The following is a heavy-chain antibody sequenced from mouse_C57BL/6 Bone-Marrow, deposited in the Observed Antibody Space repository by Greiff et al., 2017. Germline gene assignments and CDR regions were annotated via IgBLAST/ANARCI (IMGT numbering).Heavy chain of an antibody. V-gene: IGHV5-2*01. CDR3: SRHHWDVWFAY. Sequence: EVKLVESGGGLVQPGESLKLSCESNEYEFPSHDMSWVRKTPEKRLELVAAINSDGGSTYYPDTMARRFLISRDKTKKTLYLQMGSLRSEDTALYYCSRHHWDVWFAYWGQGTLVTVSA. D-gene: IGHD4-1*01. CDR2: INSDGGST. CDR1: EYEFPSHD. J-gene: IGHJ3*01.